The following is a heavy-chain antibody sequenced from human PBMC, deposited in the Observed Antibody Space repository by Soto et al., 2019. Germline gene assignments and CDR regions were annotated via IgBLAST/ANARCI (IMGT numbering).Heavy chain of an antibody. CDR1: GYTFTRYY. V-gene: IGHV1-8*02. J-gene: IGHJ4*02. CDR3: ARGRSYGFPFDY. CDR2: MNPNSGNT. D-gene: IGHD5-18*01. Sequence: ASVKVSCKASGYTFTRYYILWVRQAPGQGLEWMGWMNPNSGNTGYAQKFKGRVTMTRNTSISTAYMELSSLRSEDTAVYYCARGRSYGFPFDYWGQGTPVTVS.